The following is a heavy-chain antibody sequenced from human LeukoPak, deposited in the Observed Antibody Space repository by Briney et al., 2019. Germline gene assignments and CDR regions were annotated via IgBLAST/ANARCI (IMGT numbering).Heavy chain of an antibody. V-gene: IGHV4-34*01. Sequence: PSETLSLTCAVYGGSFSGYYWSWIRQPPGKGLEWIGEINHSGSTNHNPSLKSRVTISVDTSKNQFSLKLSSVTAADTAVCYCARTPYGDYDTWGQGTLVTVSS. CDR3: ARTPYGDYDT. CDR2: INHSGST. D-gene: IGHD4-17*01. CDR1: GGSFSGYY. J-gene: IGHJ5*02.